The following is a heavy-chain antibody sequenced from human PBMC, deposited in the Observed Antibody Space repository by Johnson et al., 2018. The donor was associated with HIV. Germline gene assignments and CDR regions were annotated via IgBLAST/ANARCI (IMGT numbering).Heavy chain of an antibody. CDR3: AKGLRRITMIVVA. CDR2: ISWDGGST. CDR1: GFTFDDYT. D-gene: IGHD3-22*01. Sequence: VQLVESGGVVVQPGGSMRLSCAASGFTFDDYTMHWVRQAPGKGLEWVSLISWDGGSTYYADSVKGRFTISRDNRKNSLYLQMNSLRTEDTALYYCAKGLRRITMIVVAWGQGTMVTVSS. J-gene: IGHJ3*01. V-gene: IGHV3-43*01.